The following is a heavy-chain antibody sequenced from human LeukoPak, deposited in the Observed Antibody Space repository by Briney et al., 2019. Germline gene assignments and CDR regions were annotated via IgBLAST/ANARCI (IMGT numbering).Heavy chain of an antibody. Sequence: GGSLRLSCAASGFTFSSYGMHWVRQAPGKGLEWVAVISYDGSNKYYADSVKGRFTISRDNSKNTLYLQMNSLRAEDTAVYYCAKDSGAGGLDYWGQGTLVTVSS. V-gene: IGHV3-30*18. D-gene: IGHD1-1*01. CDR3: AKDSGAGGLDY. CDR1: GFTFSSYG. CDR2: ISYDGSNK. J-gene: IGHJ4*02.